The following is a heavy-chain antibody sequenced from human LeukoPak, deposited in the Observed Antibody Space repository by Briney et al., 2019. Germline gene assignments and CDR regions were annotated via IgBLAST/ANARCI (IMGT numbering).Heavy chain of an antibody. J-gene: IGHJ4*02. D-gene: IGHD3-22*01. CDR2: IYPGDSDT. CDR3: ATSAYYCDSSGYPLFDY. Sequence: GESLKISCKGSGYSFTSYWIGWVRQMPGKGLEWMGIIYPGDSDTRYSPSFQGQVTISADKSISTAYLQWSSLKASDTAMYYCATSAYYCDSSGYPLFDYWGQGTLVTVSS. V-gene: IGHV5-51*01. CDR1: GYSFTSYW.